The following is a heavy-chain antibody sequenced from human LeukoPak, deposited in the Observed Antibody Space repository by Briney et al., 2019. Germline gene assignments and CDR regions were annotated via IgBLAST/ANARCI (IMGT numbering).Heavy chain of an antibody. D-gene: IGHD5-24*01. CDR1: GFTLSTYG. CDR2: ISYDGSNK. J-gene: IGHJ4*02. CDR3: ANSRSRRGEMTTTYYFEY. V-gene: IGHV3-30*18. Sequence: PGGSLRLSCAASGFTLSTYGMHWVRQAPGKGLEWVAVISYDGSNKYYADSVKGRFTISRDNSKNTLYLQMNSLRAEDTAVYCANSRSRRGEMTTTYYFEYWGQGTLVTVSS.